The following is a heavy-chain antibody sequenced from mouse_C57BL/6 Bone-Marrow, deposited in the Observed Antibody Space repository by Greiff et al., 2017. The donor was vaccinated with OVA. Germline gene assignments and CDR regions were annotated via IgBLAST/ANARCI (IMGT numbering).Heavy chain of an antibody. CDR1: GYAFSSSW. V-gene: IGHV1-82*01. CDR3: AKGYGKGYFDV. Sequence: QVQLKESGPELVKPGASVKISCKASGYAFSSSWMNWVKQRPGKGLEWIGRIYPGDGDTNYNGKFKGKATLTADKSSSTAYMQLSSLTSEDSAVYFCAKGYGKGYFDVWGTGTTVTVSS. CDR2: IYPGDGDT. D-gene: IGHD2-1*01. J-gene: IGHJ1*03.